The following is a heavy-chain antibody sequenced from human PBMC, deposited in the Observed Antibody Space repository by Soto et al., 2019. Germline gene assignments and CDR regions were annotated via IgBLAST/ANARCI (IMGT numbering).Heavy chain of an antibody. J-gene: IGHJ4*02. CDR3: ARAPGSDYFDY. CDR2: IYYSGST. Sequence: QVQLQESGPGLVKPSQTLSLTCTVSGGSISSGDYYWSWIRQPPGKGLEWIGYIYYSGSTYYNPSLKSRVTRSVDTSKTQFSLTLSSGTAADTAVYYCARAPGSDYFDYWGQGNLVTVSS. V-gene: IGHV4-30-4*01. CDR1: GGSISSGDYY.